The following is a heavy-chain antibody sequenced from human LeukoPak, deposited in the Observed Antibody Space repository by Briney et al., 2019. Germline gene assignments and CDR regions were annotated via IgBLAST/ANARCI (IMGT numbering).Heavy chain of an antibody. V-gene: IGHV1-69*06. J-gene: IGHJ6*03. CDR3: ARVLAGEFHMDV. D-gene: IGHD3-10*01. Sequence: SVKVSCKASGGTFSSYVISWVRQAPGQGLEWMGGIIPIFGTANYAQKFQGRVTITADKSTSTAYMELSSLRSEDTAVYYCARVLAGEFHMDVWGKGTTVTVSS. CDR1: GGTFSSYV. CDR2: IIPIFGTA.